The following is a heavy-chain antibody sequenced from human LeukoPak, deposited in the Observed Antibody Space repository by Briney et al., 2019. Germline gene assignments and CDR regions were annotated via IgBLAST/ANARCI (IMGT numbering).Heavy chain of an antibody. J-gene: IGHJ4*02. CDR2: INPNSGGT. CDR1: GYTFTGYY. V-gene: IGHV1-2*02. Sequence: ASVKVSCKASGYTFTGYYMHWVRQAPGQGLEWMGWINPNSGGTNYAQKFQGRVTMTRDTSISTAYMELSRLRSDDTAVYYCARDTEPGSSYCGGDCYFGVFDYWGQGTLVSVSS. D-gene: IGHD2-21*02. CDR3: ARDTEPGSSYCGGDCYFGVFDY.